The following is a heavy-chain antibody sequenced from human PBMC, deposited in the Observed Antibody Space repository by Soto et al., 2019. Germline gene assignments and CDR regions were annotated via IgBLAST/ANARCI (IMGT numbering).Heavy chain of an antibody. V-gene: IGHV1-8*01. CDR1: GYTFASYD. J-gene: IGHJ5*01. D-gene: IGHD2-21*01. CDR3: ARSDGYNFNWLDS. CDR2: MNPNRGNT. Sequence: QVQLVQSGAEVKTPGASVKVSCKASGYTFASYDINWVRQAPGQGLEWMGWMNPNRGNTGYAQKFQGRLTMTRDTALSIAHMELSSLRNEVTAVYYCARSDGYNFNWLDSWGQGTLVTVSA.